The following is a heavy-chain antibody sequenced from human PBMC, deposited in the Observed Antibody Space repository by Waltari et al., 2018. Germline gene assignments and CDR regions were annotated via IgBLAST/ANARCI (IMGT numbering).Heavy chain of an antibody. V-gene: IGHV3-15*01. D-gene: IGHD3-10*01. Sequence: VQLVESGGGSVKPGGSLRLSCPASGFHTNDAWMSGVGQAAGKGLEWVGHIKSRSDGGTGEYAAPVKGRFAISRDDSKNTVWLQMDSLKTEDTAVYYCATNHLVRGSHWSYGMDVWGQGTTVTVSS. CDR2: IKSRSDGGTG. CDR3: ATNHLVRGSHWSYGMDV. CDR1: GFHTNDAW. J-gene: IGHJ6*02.